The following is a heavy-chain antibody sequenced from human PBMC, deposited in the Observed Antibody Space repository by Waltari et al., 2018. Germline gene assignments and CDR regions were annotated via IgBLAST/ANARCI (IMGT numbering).Heavy chain of an antibody. CDR2: IDPDTGDI. CDR3: GRDPPDDGGVTLDS. V-gene: IGHV1-2*02. J-gene: IGHJ5*02. CDR1: GYTFTDYF. Sequence: QVQLVQSGAEVKKPGASVKVSCKTSGYTFTDYFIQWVRRAPGQGFEWMGWIDPDTGDINYAQQFQGRVTVTMETSISTIYLELVSLRSDDTAIYYCGRDPPDDGGVTLDSWGQGTLVTVSS. D-gene: IGHD2-15*01.